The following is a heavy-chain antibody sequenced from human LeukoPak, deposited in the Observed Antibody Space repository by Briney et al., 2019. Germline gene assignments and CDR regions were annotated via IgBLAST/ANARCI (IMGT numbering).Heavy chain of an antibody. Sequence: PSETLSLTCTVSGGSISSYYWIWIRQPPGKGLEWIGYIYYTGSTTYNPSLKSRLTISVDTSKNQFSLKLSSVTAADTAVYYCASTTVTRSYDYWGQGTLVTVSS. CDR2: IYYTGST. CDR1: GGSISSYY. V-gene: IGHV4-59*08. D-gene: IGHD4-17*01. J-gene: IGHJ4*02. CDR3: ASTTVTRSYDY.